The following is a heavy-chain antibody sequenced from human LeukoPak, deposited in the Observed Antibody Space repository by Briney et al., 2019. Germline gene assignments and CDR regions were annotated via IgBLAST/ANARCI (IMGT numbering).Heavy chain of an antibody. V-gene: IGHV3-23*01. CDR3: AKSCNSGNCYYNY. Sequence: PGGTLRLSCAASGFTFSNCAMSWVRQAPEKGLEWVSGISGSGSSTYYADSVKGRFTISRDNSKNTLSLQMNSLRADDTAIYYCAKSCNSGNCYYNYWGQGTLVTVSS. J-gene: IGHJ4*02. D-gene: IGHD2/OR15-2a*01. CDR1: GFTFSNCA. CDR2: ISGSGSST.